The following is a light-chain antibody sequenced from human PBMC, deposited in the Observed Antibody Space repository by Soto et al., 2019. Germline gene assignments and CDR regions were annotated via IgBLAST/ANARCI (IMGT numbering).Light chain of an antibody. CDR3: TTWDDNLSAVV. J-gene: IGLJ2*01. CDR1: GSNIGTFY. CDR2: ANN. Sequence: QSVLTQSPSTSSTPGQGVIISCSVGGSNIGTFYVSWYQHVPGTAPRLLIYANNQRPSGVPDRFSGSKSGTSASLAISGLRSEDEAYYYCTTWDDNLSAVVFGGGTKVTVL. V-gene: IGLV1-47*02.